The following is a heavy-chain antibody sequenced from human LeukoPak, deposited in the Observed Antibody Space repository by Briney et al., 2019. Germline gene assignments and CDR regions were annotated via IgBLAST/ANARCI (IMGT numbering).Heavy chain of an antibody. CDR3: ATHLVAVAGY. J-gene: IGHJ4*02. CDR2: ISGSGGST. D-gene: IGHD6-19*01. CDR1: GFTFSSYA. Sequence: GASLTLFCPASGFTFSSYAMSWVCQAPGKELEWVSAISGSGGSTYYADSVKGRFTISRDNSKNTLYLQMNRLRAEDTAVYYCATHLVAVAGYRGQGTLVAVSS. V-gene: IGHV3-23*01.